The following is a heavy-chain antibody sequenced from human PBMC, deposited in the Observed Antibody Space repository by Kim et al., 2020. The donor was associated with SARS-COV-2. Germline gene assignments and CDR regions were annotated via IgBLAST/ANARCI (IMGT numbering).Heavy chain of an antibody. V-gene: IGHV1-3*04. D-gene: IGHD6-19*01. CDR1: GYTFTSNT. CDR2: INTGNGNT. CDR3: ARQFIIGCYGDY. J-gene: IGHJ4*02. Sequence: ASVKVSCKASGYTFTSNTIHWVRQAPGQRLEWMGWINTGNGNTRYSQKLQGGVIITRDTSASTAYMELSSLRSEDTAVYYCARQFIIGCYGDYWGQGTLVAVSS.